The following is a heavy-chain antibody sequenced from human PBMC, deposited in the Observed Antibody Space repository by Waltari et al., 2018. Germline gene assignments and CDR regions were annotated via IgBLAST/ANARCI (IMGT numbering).Heavy chain of an antibody. V-gene: IGHV4-34*01. Sequence: QVQLQQWGAGLLKPSETLSLTCAVYGGSFSGYYWSWIRQPPGKGLEWIGEINHSESTNYNPSLKSRVTISVDTSKNQFSLKLSSVTAADTAVYYCARERYYGSGSPLRYWGQGTLVTVSS. CDR2: INHSEST. D-gene: IGHD3-10*01. CDR3: ARERYYGSGSPLRY. J-gene: IGHJ4*02. CDR1: GGSFSGYY.